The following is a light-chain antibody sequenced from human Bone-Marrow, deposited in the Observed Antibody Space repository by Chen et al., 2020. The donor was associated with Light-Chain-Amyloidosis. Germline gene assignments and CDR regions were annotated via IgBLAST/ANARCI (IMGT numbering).Light chain of an antibody. CDR2: LAS. V-gene: IGKV2-28*01. J-gene: IGKJ4*01. CDR1: QSLLHRNGYNY. CDR3: MQALQTPT. Sequence: EIVMTQSPLSLPVTPGEPASISCRSSQSLLHRNGYNYLDWYLQKQGQSPQLLISLASNRASGVPDRFSGSGSGTDFTLKISRVEPEDVGVYYCMQALQTPTFGGGTKVEIK.